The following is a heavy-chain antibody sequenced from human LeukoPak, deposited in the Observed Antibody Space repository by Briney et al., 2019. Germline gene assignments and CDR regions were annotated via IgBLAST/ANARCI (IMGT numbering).Heavy chain of an antibody. J-gene: IGHJ6*02. V-gene: IGHV3-66*01. CDR1: GFTVSSNY. D-gene: IGHD2-2*01. Sequence: GGSLRLSCAASGFTVSSNYMSWVRQAPGKGLEWVSVIYSGGSTYYADSVKGRFTISRDNSKNTLYLQMNSLRAEDTAVYYCAKDEAGYCSSTSCYYYYYGMDVWGQGTTVTVSS. CDR2: IYSGGST. CDR3: AKDEAGYCSSTSCYYYYYGMDV.